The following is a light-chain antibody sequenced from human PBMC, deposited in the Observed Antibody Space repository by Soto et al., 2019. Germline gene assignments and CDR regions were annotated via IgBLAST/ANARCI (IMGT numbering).Light chain of an antibody. J-gene: IGKJ4*01. CDR2: GAS. V-gene: IGKV3-15*01. Sequence: ETVMTQSPATPSVSPGGRATLSCRASQSISDTLAWYQQKPGQAPRLLIHGASTRATGFPARFSGSRSGTEFTLTINSLQSEDFAVYYCQRYNNWPLTFGGGTKVDIK. CDR1: QSISDT. CDR3: QRYNNWPLT.